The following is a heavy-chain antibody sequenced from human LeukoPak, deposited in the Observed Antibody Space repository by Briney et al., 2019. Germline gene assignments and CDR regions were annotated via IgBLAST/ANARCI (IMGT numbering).Heavy chain of an antibody. CDR1: GFSFSTYA. CDR2: MSSGSRYI. Sequence: GGSLRLSCAASGFSFSTYAMTWVRQAPGKGLEWVSSMSSGSRYIYYADSVRGRFTISRDNTKNSLYLLMNNLRAEDTAVYYCSRDGPTGAPRVFVVQWGQGTPVTVSS. D-gene: IGHD2-15*01. V-gene: IGHV3-21*06. CDR3: SRDGPTGAPRVFVVQ. J-gene: IGHJ4*02.